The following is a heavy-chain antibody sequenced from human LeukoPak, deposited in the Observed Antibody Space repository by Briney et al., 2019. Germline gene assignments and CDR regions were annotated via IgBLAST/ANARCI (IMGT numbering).Heavy chain of an antibody. V-gene: IGHV1-18*01. CDR1: GYTFTSYG. D-gene: IGHD6-13*01. Sequence: GASVKVSCNASGYTFTSYGISWVRQAPGQGLEWMGWISAYNGNTNYAQKLQGRVTMTTDTSTSTAYMELRSLRSDDTAVYYCAQDSSSWYDAFDIWGQGTMVTVSS. CDR3: AQDSSSWYDAFDI. J-gene: IGHJ3*02. CDR2: ISAYNGNT.